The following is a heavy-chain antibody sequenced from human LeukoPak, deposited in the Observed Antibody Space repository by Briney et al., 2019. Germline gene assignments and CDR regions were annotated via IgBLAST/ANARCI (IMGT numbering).Heavy chain of an antibody. J-gene: IGHJ4*02. D-gene: IGHD6-13*01. CDR3: AKDRGSSSSASDY. CDR2: ISYDGSNK. CDR1: GFTFSSYG. V-gene: IGHV3-30*18. Sequence: GGSLRLSCAASGFTFSSYGMHWVRQAPGKGLERVAVISYDGSNKYYADSVKGRFTISRDNSKNTLYLQMNSLRAEDTAVYYCAKDRGSSSSASDYWGQGTLVTVSS.